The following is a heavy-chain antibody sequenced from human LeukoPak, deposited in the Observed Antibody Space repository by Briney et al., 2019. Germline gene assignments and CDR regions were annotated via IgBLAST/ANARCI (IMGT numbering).Heavy chain of an antibody. V-gene: IGHV3-7*01. Sequence: GGSLSLSCAASGFTFSSYWMSWVRQAPGKGLECAANIKEDGTHKYYVGSVRGRFTISRDNAKNSLYLQMNSLRAENTAIYYCAREARGTRAAFDVWGQGTMVTVFS. CDR1: GFTFSSYW. CDR3: AREARGTRAAFDV. D-gene: IGHD2-8*01. CDR2: IKEDGTHK. J-gene: IGHJ3*01.